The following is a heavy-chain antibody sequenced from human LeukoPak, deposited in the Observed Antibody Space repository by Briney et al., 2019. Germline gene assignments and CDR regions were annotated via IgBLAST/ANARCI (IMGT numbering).Heavy chain of an antibody. CDR3: ASQRVTYYYDSSGYEDY. J-gene: IGHJ4*02. V-gene: IGHV4-38-2*02. CDR2: IYHSGST. Sequence: SETLSLTCTVPGYSISSGYYWGWIRQPPGKGLEWIGSIYHSGSTYYNPSLKSRATISVDTSKNQFSLKLSSVTAADTAVYYCASQRVTYYYDSSGYEDYWGQGTLVTVSS. CDR1: GYSISSGYY. D-gene: IGHD3-22*01.